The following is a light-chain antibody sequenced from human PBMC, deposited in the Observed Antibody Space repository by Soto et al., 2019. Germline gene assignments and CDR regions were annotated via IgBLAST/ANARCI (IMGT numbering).Light chain of an antibody. CDR1: SSDVGGYSF. CDR2: EVT. J-gene: IGLJ2*01. V-gene: IGLV2-14*01. CDR3: SSYTSSNTVL. Sequence: QSALTQPASVSGSPGQSITISCTGTSSDVGGYSFVSWYQQHPGKAPKLMIYEVTYRPSGVSNRFSGSKSGNTASLTISGLQAEDEGDYYCSSYTSSNTVLFGGGTKVTVL.